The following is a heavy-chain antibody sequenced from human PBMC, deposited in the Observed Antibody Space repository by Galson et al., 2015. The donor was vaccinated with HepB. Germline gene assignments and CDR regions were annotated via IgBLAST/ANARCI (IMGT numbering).Heavy chain of an antibody. J-gene: IGHJ3*02. V-gene: IGHV3-66*02. CDR3: ARFGTHGTTVVNDAFDI. Sequence: SLRLSCAASGFTVSSNYMSWVRQAPGKGLEWVSVIYSGGSTHYADSVKGRFTISRDNSKNTLYLQMNSLRAEDTAVYYCARFGTHGTTVVNDAFDIWGQGTMVTVSS. CDR2: IYSGGST. CDR1: GFTVSSNY. D-gene: IGHD4-23*01.